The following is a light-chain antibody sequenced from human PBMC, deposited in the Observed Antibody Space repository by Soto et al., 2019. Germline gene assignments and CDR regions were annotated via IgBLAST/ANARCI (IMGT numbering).Light chain of an antibody. V-gene: IGKV1-13*02. CDR2: DAS. Sequence: AIQLTQSPSSLSASVGDRVTITCRASQGINSALAWYQQKPGKAPKLLIYDASSLESGVPSRFSGSGSGTDFTLTISSLQPVDFATYYCQQFNSYPRTFGPGTKVDIK. J-gene: IGKJ3*01. CDR1: QGINSA. CDR3: QQFNSYPRT.